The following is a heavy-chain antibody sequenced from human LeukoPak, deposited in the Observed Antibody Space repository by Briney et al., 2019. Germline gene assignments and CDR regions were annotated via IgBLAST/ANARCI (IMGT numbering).Heavy chain of an antibody. CDR3: ARHGPRSGTYSIDY. CDR1: GGSISSSSYY. CDR2: IYYRGST. V-gene: IGHV4-39*01. D-gene: IGHD1-26*01. Sequence: SETLSLTCTVSGGSISSSSYYWGWIRQPPMKGLEWIGSIYYRGSTYYNPSLKSRVSTSVDTAKNQFSLKLSSVTAADTAVYFCARHGPRSGTYSIDYWGQGTLVTVSS. J-gene: IGHJ4*02.